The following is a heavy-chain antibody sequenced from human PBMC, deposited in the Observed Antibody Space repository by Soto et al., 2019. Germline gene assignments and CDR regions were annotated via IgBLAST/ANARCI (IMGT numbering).Heavy chain of an antibody. CDR2: IYFSRST. J-gene: IGHJ4*02. V-gene: IGHV4-59*01. CDR3: ARTLRIAASPATFDH. CDR1: DGSISGYY. D-gene: IGHD6-13*01. Sequence: SETLSLTCTVSDGSISGYYWSWIRQPPGKGLEWIGYIYFSRSTNYNPSLESRVTISVDTSKNQISLKLSSVTAADTAMYYCARTLRIAASPATFDHWGQGTLVTVS.